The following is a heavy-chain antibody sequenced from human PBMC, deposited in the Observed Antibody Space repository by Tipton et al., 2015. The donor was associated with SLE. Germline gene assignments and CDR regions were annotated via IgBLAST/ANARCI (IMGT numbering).Heavy chain of an antibody. CDR3: ARDHSSSTVDY. J-gene: IGHJ4*02. V-gene: IGHV3-33*01. Sequence: LRLSCAASGFTFSTYGMHWVRQAPGKGLEWVAVIWYDGSNKQYGDSVKGRFTISRDNAKNSLYLQMNSLRAEDTAVYYCARDHSSSTVDYWGQGTLVTVSS. D-gene: IGHD6-6*01. CDR2: IWYDGSNK. CDR1: GFTFSTYG.